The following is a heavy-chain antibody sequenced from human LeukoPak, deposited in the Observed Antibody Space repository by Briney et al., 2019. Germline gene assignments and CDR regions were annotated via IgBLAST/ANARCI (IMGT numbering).Heavy chain of an antibody. Sequence: AGGSLRLSCAAAGFTFSDYGMNWVRQAPGKGLEWVSGISGSGISTYYADSVKGRFTISRDNAKNFLYVQMNNLRAEDTALYYCAKGTQRGNSGWGYFIDYWGQGTLVTVSS. CDR2: ISGSGIST. CDR3: AKGTQRGNSGWGYFIDY. V-gene: IGHV3-23*01. J-gene: IGHJ4*02. D-gene: IGHD3-10*01. CDR1: GFTFSDYG.